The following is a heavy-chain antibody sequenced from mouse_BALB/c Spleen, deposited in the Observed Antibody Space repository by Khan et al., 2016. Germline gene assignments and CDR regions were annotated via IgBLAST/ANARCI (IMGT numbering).Heavy chain of an antibody. CDR2: IYPGDGDT. Sequence: QVQLQQSGAELVRPGSSVKISCKASGYAFSSYWMNWVKQRPGQGLEWIGQIYPGDGDTKYNGKFKGKATLPADKSSSTAFMHLSSLTSADSAVYVCAREPDYYGSRPRYFDVWGAGTAVTVSS. D-gene: IGHD1-1*01. CDR3: AREPDYYGSRPRYFDV. CDR1: GYAFSSYW. J-gene: IGHJ1*01. V-gene: IGHV1-80*01.